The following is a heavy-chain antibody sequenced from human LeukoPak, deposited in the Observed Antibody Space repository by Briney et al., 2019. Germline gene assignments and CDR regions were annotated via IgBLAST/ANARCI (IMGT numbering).Heavy chain of an antibody. CDR3: ARDQVVGANVRDALDI. CDR2: ISIDGKTI. V-gene: IGHV3-48*03. Sequence: GGSLRLSCAASGFTFSSYEMDWVRQAPGKGLEWVSYISIDGKTIHYADSVKGRFTISRDNAKNSVYLEMNSLRVEDTAVYYCARDQVVGANVRDALDIWGQGTMVTVSS. J-gene: IGHJ3*02. D-gene: IGHD1-26*01. CDR1: GFTFSSYE.